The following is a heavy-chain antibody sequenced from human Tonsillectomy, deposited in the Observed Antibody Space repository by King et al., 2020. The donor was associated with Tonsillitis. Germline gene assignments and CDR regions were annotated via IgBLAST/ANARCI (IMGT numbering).Heavy chain of an antibody. V-gene: IGHV3-15*01. CDR1: GFTFSNAW. D-gene: IGHD3-9*01. CDR2: IKSKTDGGTT. J-gene: IGHJ4*02. CDR3: TTDGTYYDILTGYLVDY. Sequence: VQLVESGGGLVKPGGSLRLSCAASGFTFSNAWMSWVRQAPGKGLEWVGRIKSKTDGGTTDYAAPVKGRFTISRDDSKNTLYLQMNSLKTEDTAVYYCTTDGTYYDILTGYLVDYWGQGTLVTVSS.